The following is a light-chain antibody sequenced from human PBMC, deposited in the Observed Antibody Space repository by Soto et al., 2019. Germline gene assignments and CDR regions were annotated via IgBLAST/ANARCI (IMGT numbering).Light chain of an antibody. CDR1: QTVSGTY. CDR3: QQYGGSPQVT. Sequence: EIVLTQSPGTLSLSPGERATLSCRAGQTVSGTYLAWYQQKPGQPPRLLIYGASSRATGIPDRFTGGGSGTEFTLTISRLEPEDFAMYYCQQYGGSPQVTFGQGTRVEIK. J-gene: IGKJ1*01. V-gene: IGKV3-20*01. CDR2: GAS.